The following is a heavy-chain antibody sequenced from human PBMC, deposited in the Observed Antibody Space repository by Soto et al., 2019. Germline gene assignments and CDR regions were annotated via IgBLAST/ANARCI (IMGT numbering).Heavy chain of an antibody. CDR3: ARTGGMDV. V-gene: IGHV4-34*01. Sequence: SETLSLTCAVYDGSFSGYYWSWLRQTPGKGLEWIGEINYSGSTKYNPSLESRVTISVDTSKNQFSLRLSSVTAAYTAVYYCARTGGMDVWSQGATVTVSS. CDR2: INYSGST. J-gene: IGHJ6*02. CDR1: DGSFSGYY.